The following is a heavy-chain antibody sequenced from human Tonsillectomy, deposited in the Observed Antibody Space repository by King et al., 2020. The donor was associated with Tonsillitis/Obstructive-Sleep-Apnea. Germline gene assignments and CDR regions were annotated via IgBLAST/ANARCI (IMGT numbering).Heavy chain of an antibody. CDR3: ARQRGAGYYYYYMDV. CDR2: INPNSGGT. V-gene: IGHV1-2*04. CDR1: GYTFTGYY. J-gene: IGHJ6*03. D-gene: IGHD6-19*01. Sequence: ELVQSGAAVKKPGASVKVSCKASGYTFTGYYMHWVRQAPGQGLEWMGWINPNSGGTNYAQKFQGWVTMTRDTSISTAYMELSRLRSDDTAVYYCARQRGAGYYYYYMDVWGKGTTVTVSS.